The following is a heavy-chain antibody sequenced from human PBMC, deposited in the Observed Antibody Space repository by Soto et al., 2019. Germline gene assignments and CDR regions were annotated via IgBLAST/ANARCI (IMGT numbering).Heavy chain of an antibody. CDR2: IFSNDEK. CDR3: ARICREVVTATTYYFDY. CDR1: GFSLSNARMG. V-gene: IGHV2-26*01. D-gene: IGHD2-21*02. Sequence: SGPTLVNPTETLTLTCTVSGFSLSNARMGVSWIRQPPGKALEWLAHIFSNDEKSYSTSLKSRLTISKDTSKSQVVLTMTNMDPVDTATYYCARICREVVTATTYYFDYWGQGTLVTVSS. J-gene: IGHJ4*02.